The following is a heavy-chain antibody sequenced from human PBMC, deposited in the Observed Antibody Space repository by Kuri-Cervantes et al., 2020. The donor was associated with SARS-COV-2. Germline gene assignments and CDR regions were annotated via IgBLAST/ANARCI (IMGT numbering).Heavy chain of an antibody. CDR1: GFTFSSYA. CDR2: ISGSGGST. V-gene: IGHV3-23*01. Sequence: GESLKISCAASGFTFSSYAMSWVRQAPGKGLERVSAISGSGGSTYYADSVKGRFTISRDNSKNTLYLQMNSLRAEDMAVYYCAKGVMRFLESLDYWGQGTLVTVSS. CDR3: AKGVMRFLESLDY. D-gene: IGHD3-3*01. J-gene: IGHJ4*02.